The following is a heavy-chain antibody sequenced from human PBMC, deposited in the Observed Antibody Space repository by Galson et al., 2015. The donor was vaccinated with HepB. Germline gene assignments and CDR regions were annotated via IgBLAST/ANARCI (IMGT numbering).Heavy chain of an antibody. D-gene: IGHD3-10*01. CDR2: ISGRGGST. V-gene: IGHV3-23*01. CDR3: AKGWVPSTLIDS. Sequence: SLRLSCAASGFIFNNYAMSWVRQAPGKGLEWVSTISGRGGSTHYADSVKGRFTISRDNSKNTVYLQMNSLRAEDTALYYCAKGWVPSTLIDSWGQGTLITIAS. J-gene: IGHJ4*02. CDR1: GFIFNNYA.